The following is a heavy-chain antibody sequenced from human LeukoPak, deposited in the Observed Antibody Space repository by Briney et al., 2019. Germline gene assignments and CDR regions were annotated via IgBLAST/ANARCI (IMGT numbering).Heavy chain of an antibody. J-gene: IGHJ5*02. V-gene: IGHV3-33*01. CDR3: ARNNYGSGSDYGWFDA. Sequence: GRSLRLSCTAYGFTFSSYGMHWVRQAPGKGLEWMAVIWYDGSNKYYADSVKGRFTISRDNSKNTLYLQMNSLRAEDTAVYYCARNNYGSGSDYGWFDAWGQGTLVTVSS. D-gene: IGHD3-10*01. CDR2: IWYDGSNK. CDR1: GFTFSSYG.